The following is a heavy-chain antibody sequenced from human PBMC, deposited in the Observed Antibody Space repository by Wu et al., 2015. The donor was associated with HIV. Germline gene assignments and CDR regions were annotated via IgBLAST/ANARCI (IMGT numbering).Heavy chain of an antibody. Sequence: QVQLVQSGAEVKKPGASVKVSCKASGYTFTSYDINWVRQATGQGLEWMGWMNPNSGNTGYAQKFQGRVTITADESTSTAYMELSSLRSEDTAVYYCARTPGGAVAGTGPTTLDAFDIWGQGTMVTVSS. CDR2: MNPNSGNT. CDR3: ARTPGGAVAGTGPTTLDAFDI. CDR1: GYTFTSYD. V-gene: IGHV1-8*01. J-gene: IGHJ3*02. D-gene: IGHD6-19*01.